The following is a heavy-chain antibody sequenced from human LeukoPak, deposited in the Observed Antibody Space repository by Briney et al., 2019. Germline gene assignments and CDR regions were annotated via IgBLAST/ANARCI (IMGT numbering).Heavy chain of an antibody. CDR3: ARLNPLEHLFSFYFDS. V-gene: IGHV4-39*01. CDR2: ISSRGST. CDR1: GDSISNGHYY. D-gene: IGHD3-3*01. J-gene: IGHJ4*02. Sequence: KPSETLSLTCSVSGDSISNGHYYWGWIRQPPGKGLEWLATISSRGSTFYNPSLKSRVTISVDTSKNQISLNLSSVTAPDTSLYYCARLNPLEHLFSFYFDSWGQGILATVSS.